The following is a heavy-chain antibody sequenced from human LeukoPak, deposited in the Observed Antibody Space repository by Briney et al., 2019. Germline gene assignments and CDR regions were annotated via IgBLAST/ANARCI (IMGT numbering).Heavy chain of an antibody. Sequence: GAPRLSWAGPGFNLCSHAMKWGRPGPGKGGGGGSAICGSGGSTYYADSVKGRFTISRDNSKNTLYLQMNSLRAEDTAVYYCAKAPPYSSSWYRAYFDYWGQGTLVTVSS. CDR2: ICGSGGST. CDR1: GFNLCSHA. D-gene: IGHD6-13*01. J-gene: IGHJ4*02. V-gene: IGHV3-23*01. CDR3: AKAPPYSSSWYRAYFDY.